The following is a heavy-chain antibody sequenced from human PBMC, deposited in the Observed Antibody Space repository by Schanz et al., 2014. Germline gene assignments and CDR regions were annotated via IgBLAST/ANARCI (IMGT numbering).Heavy chain of an antibody. Sequence: VQLVESGGGLVQPGGSLRLSCGGSGFTFSKYWMSWVRQAPGKGLEWVSDISSGSSYANYADSVKGRFTISRDNAKNSLYRQMNSLRAEDTAVYYCARDVDDRRGYGSGYCVGDCMDVWGQGTTVTVSS. D-gene: IGHD3-10*01. CDR3: ARDVDDRRGYGSGYCVGDCMDV. CDR1: GFTFSKYW. CDR2: ISSGSSYA. V-gene: IGHV3-11*05. J-gene: IGHJ6*02.